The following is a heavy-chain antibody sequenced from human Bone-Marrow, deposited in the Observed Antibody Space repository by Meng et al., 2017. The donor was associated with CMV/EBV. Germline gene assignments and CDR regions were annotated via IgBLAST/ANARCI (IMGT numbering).Heavy chain of an antibody. CDR3: ARGTTVTTRKGCAFDI. Sequence: ASVKVSCKASGYTFTGYGISWVRQAPGQGLEWMGWISAYNGNTNYAQKLQGRVTMTTDTSTSTAYMELRSLRSDDTAVYYCARGTTVTTRKGCAFDIWGQGTMVTVSS. D-gene: IGHD4-11*01. CDR2: ISAYNGNT. CDR1: GYTFTGYG. V-gene: IGHV1-18*01. J-gene: IGHJ3*02.